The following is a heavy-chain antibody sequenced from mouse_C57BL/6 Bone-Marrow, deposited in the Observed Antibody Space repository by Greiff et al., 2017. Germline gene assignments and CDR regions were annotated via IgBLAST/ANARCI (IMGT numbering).Heavy chain of an antibody. CDR3: AYYYGSSYVFAY. J-gene: IGHJ3*01. CDR1: GSTFTSYG. V-gene: IGHV1-81*01. D-gene: IGHD1-1*01. CDR2: SYPRSGNT. Sequence: QVQLQQSGAELPPPPPSLPLSCPASGSTFTSYGLRWVQQSTGQGLEWIGESYPRSGNTYYNDKFQGKATLTADKSSSTAYMALRSLTSEDSAVYFCAYYYGSSYVFAYWGQGTLVTVSA.